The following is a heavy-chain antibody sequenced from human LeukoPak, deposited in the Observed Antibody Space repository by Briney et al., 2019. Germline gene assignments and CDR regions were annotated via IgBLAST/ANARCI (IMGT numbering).Heavy chain of an antibody. CDR3: GRHRSGSGTYFIDY. CDR2: MKKDGSET. J-gene: IGHJ4*02. CDR1: GLTFSSYS. D-gene: IGHD3-10*01. Sequence: PGGSLRLSCVVSGLTFSSYSMIWVRQAPGKGLQWVANMKKDGSETKYVDFVKGRFTISRDNAKNSLYLQMNSLRAEDTAVYYCGRHRSGSGTYFIDYWGQGTLVSVSS. V-gene: IGHV3-7*01.